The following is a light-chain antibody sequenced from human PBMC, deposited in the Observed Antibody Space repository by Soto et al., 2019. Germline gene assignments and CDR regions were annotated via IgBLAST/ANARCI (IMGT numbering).Light chain of an antibody. CDR2: EVT. CDR3: TATDDRLTGPV. CDR1: SSDVGSYNY. V-gene: IGLV2-14*01. J-gene: IGLJ2*01. Sequence: QSALTQPASVSGSPGQSITISCTGTSSDVGSYNYVSWYQQHPGKAPKLMIYEVTNRPSGVSNRFSGSKSGNTASLAISGLRSEDEADYYCTATDDRLTGPVFGGGTKLTVL.